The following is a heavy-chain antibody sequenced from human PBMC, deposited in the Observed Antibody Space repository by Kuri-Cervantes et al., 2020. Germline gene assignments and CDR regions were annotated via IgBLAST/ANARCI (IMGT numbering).Heavy chain of an antibody. CDR3: ARTPLYSSGWLDY. Sequence: GGSLRLSCAASGFTFSSYWMHWVRQAPGKGLGWVSRINSDGSSTSYADSVKGRLTISRDNAKNTLYLQMNSLRAEDTAVYYCARTPLYSSGWLDYWGQETLVTVSS. D-gene: IGHD6-19*01. CDR2: INSDGSST. CDR1: GFTFSSYW. V-gene: IGHV3-74*01. J-gene: IGHJ4*02.